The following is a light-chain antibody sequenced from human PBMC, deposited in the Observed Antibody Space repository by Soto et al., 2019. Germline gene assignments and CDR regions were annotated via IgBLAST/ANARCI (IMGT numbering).Light chain of an antibody. V-gene: IGLV3-21*04. J-gene: IGLJ1*01. Sequence: SYVLTQPPSVSVAPGKTARITCGGNNIGSKSVHWYQQKPGQAPVLVIYYDSDRPSGIPERFSGSNSGNTATLTISRVEAGDEADYYCQVWDSSRGVFGTGTKLTVL. CDR1: NIGSKS. CDR3: QVWDSSRGV. CDR2: YDS.